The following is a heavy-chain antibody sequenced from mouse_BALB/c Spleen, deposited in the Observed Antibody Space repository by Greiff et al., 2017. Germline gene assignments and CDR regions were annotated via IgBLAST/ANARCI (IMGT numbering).Heavy chain of an antibody. CDR3: ARGTGTFAY. D-gene: IGHD4-1*01. V-gene: IGHV7-3*02. CDR2: IRNKANGYTT. J-gene: IGHJ3*01. CDR1: GFTFTDYY. Sequence: EVKVEESGGGLVQPGGSLRLSCATSGFTFTDYYMSWVRQPPGKALEWLGFIRNKANGYTTAYSASVKGRFTISRDNSQSILYLQMNTLRAEDSATYYGARGTGTFAYWGQGTLVTVSA.